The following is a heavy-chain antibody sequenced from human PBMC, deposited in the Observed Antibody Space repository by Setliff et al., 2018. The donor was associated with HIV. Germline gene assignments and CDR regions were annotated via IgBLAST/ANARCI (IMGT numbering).Heavy chain of an antibody. J-gene: IGHJ4*02. CDR2: IHAGSGDT. Sequence: ASVKVSCKASGYTFTNYAIHWVRQAPGQRLEWMGWIHAGSGDTQYSQKFQGRVTITRDTSASTVYMELSSLRSEDTAMYYCARDHPGIAYWGQGTMVTVSS. CDR3: ARDHPGIAY. V-gene: IGHV1-3*01. CDR1: GYTFTNYA.